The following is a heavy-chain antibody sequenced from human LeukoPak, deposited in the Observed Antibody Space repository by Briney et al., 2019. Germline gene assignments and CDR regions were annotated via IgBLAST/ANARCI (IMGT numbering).Heavy chain of an antibody. J-gene: IGHJ4*02. CDR1: GDSISSSSYD. CDR3: ARVGYCSSTSCSYFDY. D-gene: IGHD2-2*01. V-gene: IGHV4-39*07. CDR2: IYYSGST. Sequence: SQTLSLTCTVSGDSISSSSYDWGSIRQPPGKGLDWIGSIYYSGSTYYNPSLKSRVTISVDTSKNQFSLKLSSVTAADTAVYYCARVGYCSSTSCSYFDYWGQGTLVTVSS.